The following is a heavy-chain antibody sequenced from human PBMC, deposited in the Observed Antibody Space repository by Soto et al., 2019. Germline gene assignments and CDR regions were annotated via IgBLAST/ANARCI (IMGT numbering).Heavy chain of an antibody. D-gene: IGHD3-22*01. J-gene: IGHJ5*02. V-gene: IGHV1-18*04. CDR3: ARIFVEMSAAGMRYYYDSSGYYYFGWFDP. Sequence: ASVKVSFKASGYTFTSYGISWVRQAPGQGLEWMGWISAYNGNTNYAQKLQGRVTMTTDTSTSTAYMELRSLRSDDTAVYYCARIFVEMSAAGMRYYYDSSGYYYFGWFDPWGQGTLVTVS. CDR1: GYTFTSYG. CDR2: ISAYNGNT.